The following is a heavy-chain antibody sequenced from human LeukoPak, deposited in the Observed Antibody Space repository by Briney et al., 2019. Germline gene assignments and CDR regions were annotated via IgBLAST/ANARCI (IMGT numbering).Heavy chain of an antibody. Sequence: PGGSLRLSCAASGFTFSSYAMSWVRQAPGKGLEWVSAISGNSGSTYYADSVKGRFTISRDTSKNTVSLQMNSLRADDTAVYFCARVGDHFHWNLDLWGRGTLVTVSS. J-gene: IGHJ2*01. CDR2: ISGNSGST. CDR3: ARVGDHFHWNLDL. V-gene: IGHV3-23*01. CDR1: GFTFSSYA. D-gene: IGHD3-3*02.